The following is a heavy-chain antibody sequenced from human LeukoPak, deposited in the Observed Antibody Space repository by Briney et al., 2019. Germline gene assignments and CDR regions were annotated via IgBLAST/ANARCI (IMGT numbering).Heavy chain of an antibody. J-gene: IGHJ6*02. CDR2: INHSGST. D-gene: IGHD1-1*01. V-gene: IGHV4-34*01. CDR1: GGSISSYY. CDR3: ARSLDYYYYGMDV. Sequence: SETLSLTCTVSGGSISSYYWSWIRQPPGKGLEWIGEINHSGSTNYNPSLKSRVTISVDTSKNQFSLKLSSVTAADTAVYYCARSLDYYYYGMDVWGQGTTVTVSS.